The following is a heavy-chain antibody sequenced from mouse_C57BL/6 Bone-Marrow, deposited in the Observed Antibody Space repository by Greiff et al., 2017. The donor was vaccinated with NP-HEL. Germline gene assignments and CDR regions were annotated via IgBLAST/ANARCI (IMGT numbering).Heavy chain of an antibody. V-gene: IGHV5-16*01. CDR3: AREGGLRRRTYAMDY. Sequence: DVKLVESEGGLVQPGSSMKLSCTTSGFTFSDYYMAWVRQVPEKGLDWVANINYDGSSTYYLDSLKSRFIISRDNANNILYLQMSSLKSEDTATYYCAREGGLRRRTYAMDYWGQGTSVTVSS. CDR1: GFTFSDYY. D-gene: IGHD2-4*01. J-gene: IGHJ4*01. CDR2: INYDGSST.